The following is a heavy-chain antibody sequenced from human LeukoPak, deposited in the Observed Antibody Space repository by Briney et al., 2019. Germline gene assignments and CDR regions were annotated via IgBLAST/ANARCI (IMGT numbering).Heavy chain of an antibody. Sequence: GGSLRLSCAASGFTFSSYAMHWVRQAPGKGLEWVAVISYDGSNKYYADSVKGRFTISRDNSKNTLYLQTNSLRAKDTAVYYCARDGGWLPNYYYYMDVWGKGTTVTVSS. V-gene: IGHV3-30*01. CDR1: GFTFSSYA. CDR2: ISYDGSNK. J-gene: IGHJ6*03. D-gene: IGHD3-9*01. CDR3: ARDGGWLPNYYYYMDV.